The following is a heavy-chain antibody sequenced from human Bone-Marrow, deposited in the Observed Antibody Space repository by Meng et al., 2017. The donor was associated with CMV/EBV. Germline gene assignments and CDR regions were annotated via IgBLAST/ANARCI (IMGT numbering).Heavy chain of an antibody. V-gene: IGHV1-18*01. CDR1: GYTFTDYG. Sequence: ASVKVSCKASGYTFTDYGISWVRQAPGQGPEWMGWISAYNGNTNYAQKLQGRVTMTTDTSTSTAYMELRSLRSDDTAVYYCASSSSYYYYYGMDVWGQGTTVTVSS. D-gene: IGHD6-13*01. J-gene: IGHJ6*02. CDR2: ISAYNGNT. CDR3: ASSSSYYYYYGMDV.